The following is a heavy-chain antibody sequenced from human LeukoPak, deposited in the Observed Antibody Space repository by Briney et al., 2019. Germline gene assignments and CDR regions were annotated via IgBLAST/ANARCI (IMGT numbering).Heavy chain of an antibody. V-gene: IGHV4-30-4*01. CDR3: AREGGVMDGILTGYTTYYFDY. CDR1: GGSISSGDYY. J-gene: IGHJ4*02. Sequence: PSQTLSLTCTVSGGSISSGDYYWSWIRQPPGKGLEWIGYIYYSGSTYYNPSLKSRVTISVDTSKNQFSLKLSSVTAADTAVYYCAREGGVMDGILTGYTTYYFDYWGQGTLVTVSS. CDR2: IYYSGST. D-gene: IGHD3-9*01.